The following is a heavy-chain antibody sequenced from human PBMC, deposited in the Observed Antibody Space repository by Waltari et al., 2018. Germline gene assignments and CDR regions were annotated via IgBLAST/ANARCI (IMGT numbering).Heavy chain of an antibody. V-gene: IGHV1-18*01. CDR2: ISAHDGNT. Sequence: QVHLVQSGAEVKAPGPSVQDSCKSCAYTFSPVGLTWVRQAPGQGLEWLGWISAHDGNTNYAPSLQDRVTLTTDTSTYTAYMELNSLRPDDTAVYYCATAVGGNMEFDSWGHGSLVTVSS. D-gene: IGHD6-19*01. J-gene: IGHJ4*01. CDR1: AYTFSPVG. CDR3: ATAVGGNMEFDS.